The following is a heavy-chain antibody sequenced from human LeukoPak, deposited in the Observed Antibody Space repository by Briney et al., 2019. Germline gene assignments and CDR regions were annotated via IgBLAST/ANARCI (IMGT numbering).Heavy chain of an antibody. V-gene: IGHV1-18*01. CDR3: ARSDAMVRGVTKFYYYYYGMDV. CDR2: ISAYNGNT. D-gene: IGHD3-10*01. Sequence: GSSVKVSCKASGGTFSSYAISWVRQAPGQGLEWMGWISAYNGNTNYAQKLQGRVTMTTDTSTSTAYMELRSLRSDDTAVYYCARSDAMVRGVTKFYYYYYGMDVWGQGTTDTVSS. J-gene: IGHJ6*02. CDR1: GGTFSSYA.